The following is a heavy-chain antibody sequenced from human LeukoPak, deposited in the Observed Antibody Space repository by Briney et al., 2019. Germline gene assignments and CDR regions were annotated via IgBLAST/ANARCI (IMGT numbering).Heavy chain of an antibody. D-gene: IGHD1-26*01. CDR2: ISGSGGAT. J-gene: IGHJ4*02. Sequence: GGSLRLSCAASGFTFSNYWMHWVRQAPGKGLEWVSVISGSGGATFYGDSVQGRFTISRDNSRDTLYLQMSSLRAEDTAVYYCGKYLQTTVGANDYWGQGTLVTVSS. V-gene: IGHV3-23*01. CDR1: GFTFSNYW. CDR3: GKYLQTTVGANDY.